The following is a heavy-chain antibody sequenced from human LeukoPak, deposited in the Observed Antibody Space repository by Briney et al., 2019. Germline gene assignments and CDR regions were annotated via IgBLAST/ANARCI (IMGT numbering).Heavy chain of an antibody. J-gene: IGHJ4*02. Sequence: ASVKVSCKVSGYTLTELSMHWVRQAPGKGLEWMGGFDPEDGETIYAQKFQGRVTMTEDTSADTAYMELSSLRSEDTAVYYCATSREYYDFWSGQFDYWGQGTLVTVSS. CDR1: GYTLTELS. D-gene: IGHD3-3*01. CDR2: FDPEDGET. CDR3: ATSREYYDFWSGQFDY. V-gene: IGHV1-24*01.